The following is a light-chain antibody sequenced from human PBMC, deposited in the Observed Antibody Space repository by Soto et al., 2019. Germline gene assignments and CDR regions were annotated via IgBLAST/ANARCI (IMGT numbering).Light chain of an antibody. CDR2: AAS. CDR1: QGISSY. CDR3: QQSYSVIT. J-gene: IGKJ5*01. V-gene: IGKV1-39*01. Sequence: QLTQSPSSLSASVGDRFTLTLRASQGISSYLVWYQPTPGKAPXXRIYAASTLQSGVPSRLSGSESGTDFTLTISSLQPEDFATYYCQQSYSVITFGQGTRLEIK.